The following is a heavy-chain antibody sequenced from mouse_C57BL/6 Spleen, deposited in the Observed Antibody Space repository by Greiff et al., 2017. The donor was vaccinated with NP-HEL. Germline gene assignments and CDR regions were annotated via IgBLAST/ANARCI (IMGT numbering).Heavy chain of an antibody. J-gene: IGHJ2*01. CDR3: ARGTSWDDVDY. CDR2: IWSGGST. Sequence: QVQLKQSGPGLVQPSQSLSITCTVSGFSLTSYGVHWVRQSPGKGLEWLGVIWSGGSTDYNAAFIYRLSISKDNSKSQVFFKMNRLQADDTAIYYCARGTSWDDVDYWGQGTTLTVSS. D-gene: IGHD4-1*01. CDR1: GFSLTSYG. V-gene: IGHV2-2*01.